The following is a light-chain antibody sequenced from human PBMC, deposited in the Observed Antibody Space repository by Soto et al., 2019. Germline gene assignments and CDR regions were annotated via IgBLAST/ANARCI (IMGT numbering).Light chain of an antibody. CDR1: QSISSS. Sequence: DIQMTQSPSTLSASVGDRVTITCRASQSISSSLAWYQQKPGKAPKLLIYDASTLESGVPLRFSGSGSGTEFTLTISSLQPDDLATYYCQQYTRYSTFGQGTK. V-gene: IGKV1-5*01. J-gene: IGKJ1*01. CDR2: DAS. CDR3: QQYTRYST.